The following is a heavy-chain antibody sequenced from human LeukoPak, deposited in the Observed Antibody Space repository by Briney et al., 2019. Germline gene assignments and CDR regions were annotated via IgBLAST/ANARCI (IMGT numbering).Heavy chain of an antibody. CDR2: ISSSSDTV. V-gene: IGHV3-48*01. Sequence: PGGPLRPSSAASGFTPTRDSMDSVREAPGKGLERGSYISSSSDTVYYADSVQGLFTISIDHANNSLYLQMNSLRAEDTAVYYCASSDSSGFWGQGTLVTVSS. D-gene: IGHD3-22*01. CDR1: GFTPTRDS. J-gene: IGHJ4*02. CDR3: ASSDSSGF.